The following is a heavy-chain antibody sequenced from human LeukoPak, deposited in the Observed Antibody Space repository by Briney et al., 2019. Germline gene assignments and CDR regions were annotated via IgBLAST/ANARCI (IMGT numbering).Heavy chain of an antibody. J-gene: IGHJ3*02. Sequence: GGSLRLSCAASGFSVSSIYMNWVRQAPGKGLEWVSGISSSGGSTHYADSVKGRFTISRDNSKNTLYLQMNSLRVEDTAVYYCAKDFETQAPIAAAVGDAFDIWGQGTMVTVSS. CDR1: GFSVSSIY. V-gene: IGHV3-23*01. CDR3: AKDFETQAPIAAAVGDAFDI. CDR2: ISSSGGST. D-gene: IGHD6-13*01.